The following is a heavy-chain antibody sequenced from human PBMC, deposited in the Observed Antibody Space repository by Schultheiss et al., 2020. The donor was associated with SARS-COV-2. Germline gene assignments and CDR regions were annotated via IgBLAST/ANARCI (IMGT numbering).Heavy chain of an antibody. CDR3: ARNVAVAGMDYYGMDV. CDR1: GGSISSSNW. J-gene: IGHJ6*02. Sequence: SETLSLTCAVSGGSISSSNWWSWVRQPPGKGLEWIGEIYHGGSTNYNPSLKSRVTISVDTSKNQFSLKLSSVTAADTAVYYCARNVAVAGMDYYGMDVWGRGTTVTVSS. D-gene: IGHD6-19*01. CDR2: IYHGGST. V-gene: IGHV4-4*02.